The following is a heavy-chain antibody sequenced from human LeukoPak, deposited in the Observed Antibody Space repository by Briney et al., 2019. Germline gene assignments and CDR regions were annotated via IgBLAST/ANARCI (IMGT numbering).Heavy chain of an antibody. J-gene: IGHJ5*02. Sequence: SETLSLTCDVSGDSMSSSRYSWSWIRQPPGKGLEGIGYIYHGGSTHYNPSLKSRVTISVDRSKRQFSLNLSSVTAADTAVYYCAIMVVDVTRWFDPWGQGTLVTVSS. CDR1: GDSMSSSRYS. D-gene: IGHD2-8*01. CDR3: AIMVVDVTRWFDP. V-gene: IGHV4-30-2*01. CDR2: IYHGGST.